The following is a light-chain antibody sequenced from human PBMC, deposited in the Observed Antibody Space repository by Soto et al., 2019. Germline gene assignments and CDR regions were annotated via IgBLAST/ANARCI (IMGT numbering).Light chain of an antibody. CDR1: QSTNNR. Sequence: IQMTQSPSTLSASIGDRVTITCRASQSTNNRLAWYQQMPGKAPNLLLSDASSLESGVPSRFRGSGSETEFTLTISGLQPDDFATYYCQQFIDGWTFGEGTKVEIK. CDR3: QQFIDGWT. J-gene: IGKJ1*01. V-gene: IGKV1-5*01. CDR2: DAS.